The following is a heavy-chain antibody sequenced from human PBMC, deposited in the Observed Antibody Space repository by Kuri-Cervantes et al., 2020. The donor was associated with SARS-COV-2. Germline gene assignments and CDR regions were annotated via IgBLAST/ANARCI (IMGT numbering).Heavy chain of an antibody. V-gene: IGHV4-39*01. J-gene: IGHJ5*02. CDR1: GGSIGRRNYY. D-gene: IGHD6-13*01. Sequence: ESLKISCTVSGGSIGRRNYYWGWLRQPPGKGLEWIGNIYYSGNTYYNPSLRSRVTISEDTSKNQFSLKLSSVTAADTAVYYCATGYSSRGGFDPWGQGTLVTVSS. CDR2: IYYSGNT. CDR3: ATGYSSRGGFDP.